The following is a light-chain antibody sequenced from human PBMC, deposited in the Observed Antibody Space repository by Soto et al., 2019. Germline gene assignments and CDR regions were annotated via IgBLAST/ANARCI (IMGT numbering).Light chain of an antibody. CDR2: SDD. J-gene: IGLJ2*01. V-gene: IGLV1-44*01. CDR1: SSNIGINT. Sequence: QSVLPQSPSTSGTPGQRVTISCSGSSSNIGINTVTWYQQLPGTAPKLLIYSDDQRPSGVPDRFSGSKSGTSASLAISGLQYEDEADYYCAAWDGSLNGALFGGGTKLTVL. CDR3: AAWDGSLNGAL.